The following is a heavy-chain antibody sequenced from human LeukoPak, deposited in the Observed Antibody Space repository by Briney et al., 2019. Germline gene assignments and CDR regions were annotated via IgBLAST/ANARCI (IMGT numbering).Heavy chain of an antibody. CDR2: ISGSGGST. D-gene: IGHD4-17*01. CDR1: GFTFSSYA. CDR3: AKAPLIDYGDYSAPPFDY. V-gene: IGHV3-23*01. J-gene: IGHJ4*02. Sequence: GGSLRLSCAASGFTFSSYAMSWVRQAPGKGLGWVSAISGSGGSTYYADSVKGRFTISRDNSKNTLYLQMNSLRAEDTAVYYCAKAPLIDYGDYSAPPFDYWGQGTLVTVSS.